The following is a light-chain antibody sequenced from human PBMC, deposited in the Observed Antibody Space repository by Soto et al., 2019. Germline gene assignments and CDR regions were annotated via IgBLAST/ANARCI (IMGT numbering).Light chain of an antibody. V-gene: IGKV3-15*01. Sequence: EVVMTQSPATLSVSPGERAILSCRASRSVNNDYLAWYQQKPGQAPRLLIYGVSTRATDTPARFSGSGSGTEFTLMISSLQSEDFAVYYCQQYDNWPITFGQGTRWRLN. J-gene: IGKJ5*01. CDR3: QQYDNWPIT. CDR1: RSVNND. CDR2: GVS.